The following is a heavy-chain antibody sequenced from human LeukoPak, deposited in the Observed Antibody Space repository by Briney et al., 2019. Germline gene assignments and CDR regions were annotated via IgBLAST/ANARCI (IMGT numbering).Heavy chain of an antibody. D-gene: IGHD3-22*01. Sequence: KPSETLSLTCTVSGGSISSSSYYWGWIRQPPGKGLEWIGSIYYSGSTYYNPSLKSRVTISVDTSKNQFSLKLSSVTAADTAVYYCARGPDYYYDSSGYPYWGQGTLVTVSS. J-gene: IGHJ4*02. V-gene: IGHV4-39*07. CDR2: IYYSGST. CDR3: ARGPDYYYDSSGYPY. CDR1: GGSISSSSYY.